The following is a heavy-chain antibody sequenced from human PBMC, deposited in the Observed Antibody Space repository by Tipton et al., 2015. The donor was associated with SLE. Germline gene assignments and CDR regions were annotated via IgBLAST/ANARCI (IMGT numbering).Heavy chain of an antibody. CDR2: IYTSGST. Sequence: TLSLTCTVSGGSISSGSYYWSWIRQPAGKGLEWIGRIYTSGSTTYNPSLKSRVTISVDTSKNQFSLKLSSVTAADTAVYYCARDKGYWGQGTLVTVSS. CDR3: ARDKGY. J-gene: IGHJ4*02. CDR1: GGSISSGSYY. V-gene: IGHV4-61*02.